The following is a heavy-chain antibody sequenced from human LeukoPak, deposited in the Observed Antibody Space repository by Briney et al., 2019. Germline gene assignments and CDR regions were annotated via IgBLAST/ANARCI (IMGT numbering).Heavy chain of an antibody. J-gene: IGHJ4*02. D-gene: IGHD6-13*01. CDR2: INTNTGNP. Sequence: RASVKVSCKASGGTFSSYAISWVRQAPGQGLEWMGWINTNTGNPTYAQGFTGHFVFSLDTSVSTAYLQISSLKAEDTAVYYCARDPAAQTPTLFDCWGQGTLVTVSS. V-gene: IGHV7-4-1*02. CDR1: GGTFSSYA. CDR3: ARDPAAQTPTLFDC.